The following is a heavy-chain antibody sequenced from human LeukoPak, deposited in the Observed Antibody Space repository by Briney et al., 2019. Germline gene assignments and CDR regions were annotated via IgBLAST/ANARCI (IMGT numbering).Heavy chain of an antibody. J-gene: IGHJ4*02. CDR3: ARAVEMATISHYFDY. CDR1: GFTFSSYA. Sequence: PGGSLRLSCAASGFTFSSYAMHWVRQAPGKGLEWVSSISSSSSYIYYADSVKGRFTISRDNAKNSLYLQMNSLRAEDTAVYYCARAVEMATISHYFDYWGQGTLVTVSS. D-gene: IGHD5-24*01. CDR2: ISSSSSYI. V-gene: IGHV3-21*01.